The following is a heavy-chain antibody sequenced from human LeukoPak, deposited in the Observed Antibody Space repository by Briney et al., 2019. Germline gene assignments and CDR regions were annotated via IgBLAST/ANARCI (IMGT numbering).Heavy chain of an antibody. CDR3: ARGILRQQLVHTY. V-gene: IGHV1-8*01. CDR2: MNPNSGNT. D-gene: IGHD6-13*01. J-gene: IGHJ4*02. Sequence: ASVKVSCKASGYTFTSYDINWVRQATGQGLEWMGWMNPNSGNTGYAQRFQGRVTMTRNTSISTAYMELSSLRSEDTAVYYCARGILRQQLVHTYWGQGTLVTVSS. CDR1: GYTFTSYD.